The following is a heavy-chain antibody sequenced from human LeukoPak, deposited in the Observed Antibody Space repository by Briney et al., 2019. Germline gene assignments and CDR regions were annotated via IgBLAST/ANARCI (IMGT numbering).Heavy chain of an antibody. CDR1: QFTFSRYW. V-gene: IGHV3-23*01. D-gene: IGHD5-12*01. J-gene: IGHJ4*02. CDR2: ISNSGGRT. CDR3: AKSYNGYESKPDY. Sequence: GGSLRLSCAASQFTFSRYWMSWVRQAPGKGLEWVSSISNSGGRTFYTDSVKGRFTISRDNSKITLYLQMNSLRAEGTAVYYCAKSYNGYESKPDYWGQGTLVTVSS.